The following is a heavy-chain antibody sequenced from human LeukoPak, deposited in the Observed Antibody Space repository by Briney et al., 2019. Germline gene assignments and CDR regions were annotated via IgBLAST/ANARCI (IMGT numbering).Heavy chain of an antibody. CDR2: IYTSGST. CDR3: ARGLSDYYDSSGYPYYFDY. CDR1: GGSISSYY. V-gene: IGHV4-4*07. J-gene: IGHJ4*02. Sequence: SETLSLTCTVSGGSISSYYWSWIRQPAGKGLEWIGRIYTSGSTNYNPSLKSRVTMSVDTSKNQFSLKLSSVTAADTAVYYCARGLSDYYDSSGYPYYFDYWGQGTLVTVSS. D-gene: IGHD3-22*01.